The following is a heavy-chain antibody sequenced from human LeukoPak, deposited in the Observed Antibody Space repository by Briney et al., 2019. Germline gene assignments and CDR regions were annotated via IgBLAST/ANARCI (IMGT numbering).Heavy chain of an antibody. V-gene: IGHV5-51*01. CDR1: GYSFTSYW. CDR2: IYPGDSDT. CDR3: ARFSRDGYNYDAFDI. D-gene: IGHD5-24*01. Sequence: GASLKISCQGSGYSFTSYWIGWVRQMPGKGLEWMGIIYPGDSDTRYSPSFQGQVTISADKSISTAYLQWSSLKASDTAMYYCARFSRDGYNYDAFDIWGQGTMVTVSS. J-gene: IGHJ3*02.